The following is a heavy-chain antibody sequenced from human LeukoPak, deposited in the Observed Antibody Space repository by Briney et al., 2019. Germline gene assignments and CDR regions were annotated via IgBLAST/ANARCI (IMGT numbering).Heavy chain of an antibody. J-gene: IGHJ4*02. Sequence: PSETLSLTCTVFRGSTTSYYWSWIRQPPGKRLEWIGYIHYSGSPNYNPSLKSRVTMSVETSKNQFSLKLSSVTAADTAVYYCARAVGTAPFDHWGQGTLVTVSS. V-gene: IGHV4-59*01. CDR3: ARAVGTAPFDH. CDR2: IHYSGSP. D-gene: IGHD2-21*02. CDR1: RGSTTSYY.